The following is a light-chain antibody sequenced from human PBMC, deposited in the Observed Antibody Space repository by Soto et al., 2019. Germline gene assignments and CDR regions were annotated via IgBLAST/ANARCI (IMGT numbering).Light chain of an antibody. CDR3: QQYDSLPT. CDR2: GSS. V-gene: IGKV1-33*01. Sequence: DIQMTQSPSSLSASVGDRVTITCQASHDITNYVNWYQQKPGKGPRLLIYGSSNLETGVPSRFSGSGFGTDFSFTISSLQPEDFATYYCQQYDSLPTFGGGTKVELK. J-gene: IGKJ4*01. CDR1: HDITNY.